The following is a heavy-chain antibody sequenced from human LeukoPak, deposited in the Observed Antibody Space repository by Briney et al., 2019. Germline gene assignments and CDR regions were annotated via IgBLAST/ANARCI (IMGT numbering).Heavy chain of an antibody. J-gene: IGHJ4*02. V-gene: IGHV3-74*01. CDR3: ARDLAEYSSGWYGGEDY. CDR1: GFTFSSYW. D-gene: IGHD6-19*01. Sequence: GGFLRLSCAASGFTFSSYWMHWVRQAPGKGLVWVSRINSDGSSTSYADSVKGRFTISRDNAKNTLYLQMNSLRAEDTAVYYCARDLAEYSSGWYGGEDYWGQGTLVTVSS. CDR2: INSDGSST.